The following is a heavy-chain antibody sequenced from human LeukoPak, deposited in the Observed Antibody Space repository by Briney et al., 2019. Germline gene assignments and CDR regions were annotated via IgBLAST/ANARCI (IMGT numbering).Heavy chain of an antibody. CDR3: AGRHPDPAFDI. Sequence: SETLSLTCTVSGGSISSYYWSWIRQPPGKGLEWIGYIYTSGSTNYNPSLKSRVTISVDTSKNQFSLKLSSVTAADTAVYYCAGRHPDPAFDIWGQGTMVTVSS. CDR2: IYTSGST. J-gene: IGHJ3*02. CDR1: GGSISSYY. V-gene: IGHV4-4*09.